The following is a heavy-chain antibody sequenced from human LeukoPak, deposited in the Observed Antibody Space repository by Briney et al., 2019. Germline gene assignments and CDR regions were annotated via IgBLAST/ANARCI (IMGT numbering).Heavy chain of an antibody. V-gene: IGHV3-23*01. Sequence: PGGSLRLSCAVSGFTFSSYGMSWVRQAPGKGLEWVSAISGSGGSTYYADSVKGRFTISRDNSKNTLYLQMNSLRAEDTALYYCAKDRRIISDYWGQGILVTVSS. CDR1: GFTFSSYG. CDR3: AKDRRIISDY. D-gene: IGHD2-15*01. CDR2: ISGSGGST. J-gene: IGHJ4*02.